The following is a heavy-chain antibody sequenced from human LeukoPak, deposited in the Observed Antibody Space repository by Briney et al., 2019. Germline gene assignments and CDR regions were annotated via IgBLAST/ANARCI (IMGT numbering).Heavy chain of an antibody. D-gene: IGHD2-21*01. J-gene: IGHJ4*02. CDR2: IFYTGRT. Sequence: PSETLSLTCTVSGGSISSSTQYWGWIRQPPGKRLEWVGHIFYTGRTSYNPSLKSRVAISMDTSQNQFSLKLASVTAADTSVYYCAGGPSHVEMVVIASGPFDYWGQGMLVTVSS. CDR3: AGGPSHVEMVVIASGPFDY. CDR1: GGSISSSTQY. V-gene: IGHV4-39*01.